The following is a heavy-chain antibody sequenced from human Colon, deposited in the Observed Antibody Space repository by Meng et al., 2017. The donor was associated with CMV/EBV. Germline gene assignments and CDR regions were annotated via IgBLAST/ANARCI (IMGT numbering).Heavy chain of an antibody. CDR1: GASIGSCGYY. CDR3: ARENGVFDY. J-gene: IGHJ4*02. Sequence: SLTCNVSGASIGSCGYYCSWNRHHPGKGLEWIGYIYFTGSTYYNPSLKNRITMSVDTSKNQFSLNLNSVTAADTAVYYCARENGVFDYWGQGTLVTVSS. D-gene: IGHD2-8*01. CDR2: IYFTGST. V-gene: IGHV4-31*03.